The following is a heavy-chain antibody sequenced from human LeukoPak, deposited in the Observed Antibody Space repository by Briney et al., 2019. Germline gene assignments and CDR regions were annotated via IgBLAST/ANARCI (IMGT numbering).Heavy chain of an antibody. J-gene: IGHJ4*02. V-gene: IGHV1-2*02. CDR1: GYTFTGYY. Sequence: ASVKVSCKASGYTFTGYYMHWVRQAPGQVLEWMGWINPNSGGTNYAQKFQGRVTMTRDTSISTAYMELSRLRSDDTAVYYCARGNFGVVITSDYWGQGTLVTVSS. D-gene: IGHD3-3*02. CDR3: ARGNFGVVITSDY. CDR2: INPNSGGT.